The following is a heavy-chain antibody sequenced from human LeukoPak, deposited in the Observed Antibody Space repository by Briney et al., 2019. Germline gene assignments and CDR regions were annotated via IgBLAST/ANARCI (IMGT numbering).Heavy chain of an antibody. V-gene: IGHV3-23*01. Sequence: GGSLRLSCAASGFTFSSYAMSWVRQAPGKGLEWVSAISGSGGSTYYADSVKGRFTISRDNSKNTLYLQMSSLRAEDTAVYYCAKDPRYCSSTSCYTAWGQGTLVTVSS. CDR1: GFTFSSYA. J-gene: IGHJ5*02. CDR3: AKDPRYCSSTSCYTA. D-gene: IGHD2-2*02. CDR2: ISGSGGST.